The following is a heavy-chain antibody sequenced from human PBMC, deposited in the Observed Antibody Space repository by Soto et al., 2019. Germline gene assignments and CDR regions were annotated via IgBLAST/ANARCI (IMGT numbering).Heavy chain of an antibody. J-gene: IGHJ4*02. Sequence: PSETLSLTCTVSGGSVSSGSYYWSWIRQPPGKGLEWIGYIYYSGSTNYNPSLKSRVTISVDTSKNRFSLKLSSVTAADTAVYYCARDGPAAIYYYWGQGTLVTVSS. CDR2: IYYSGST. CDR3: ARDGPAAIYYY. V-gene: IGHV4-61*01. CDR1: GGSVSSGSYY. D-gene: IGHD2-2*01.